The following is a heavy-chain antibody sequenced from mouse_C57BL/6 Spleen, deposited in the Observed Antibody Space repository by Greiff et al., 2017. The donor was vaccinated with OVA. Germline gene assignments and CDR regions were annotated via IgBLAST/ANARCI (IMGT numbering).Heavy chain of an antibody. Sequence: VQLQESGAELVRPGASVTLSCKASGYTFTDYEMHWVKQTPVHGLEWIGAIDPETGGTAYNQKFKGKAILTADKSSSTAYMELRRLTSEDSAVYYSTRRFPYYGSSYNWYFDVWGTGTTVTVSS. J-gene: IGHJ1*03. CDR1: GYTFTDYE. V-gene: IGHV1-15*01. D-gene: IGHD1-1*01. CDR3: TRRFPYYGSSYNWYFDV. CDR2: IDPETGGT.